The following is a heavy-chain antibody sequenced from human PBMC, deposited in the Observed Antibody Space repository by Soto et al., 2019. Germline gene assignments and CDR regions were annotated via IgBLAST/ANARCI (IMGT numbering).Heavy chain of an antibody. J-gene: IGHJ4*02. CDR1: GGSISSGDYY. CDR2: IYYSGST. D-gene: IGHD3-3*01. V-gene: IGHV4-30-4*01. CDR3: ARAYSNDRFFEWLPLGALRHYYFDY. Sequence: SETLSLTCTVSGGSISSGDYYWSWIRQPPGKGLEWIGYIYYSGSTYYNPSLKSRVTISVDTSKNQFSLKLSSVTAADTAVYYCARAYSNDRFFEWLPLGALRHYYFDYWGQGTLVTVSS.